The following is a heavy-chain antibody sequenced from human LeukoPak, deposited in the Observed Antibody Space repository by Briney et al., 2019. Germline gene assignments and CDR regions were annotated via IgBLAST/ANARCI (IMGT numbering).Heavy chain of an antibody. Sequence: GGSLRLSCVASEFRFGRDWISWVRQAPGKGLEWLSIIFGNIDTYYAESVKGRFTISRDNSKNTVYLQMNTLRVEDTAVYFCARSPGDHWPIDYWGQGTLVSVSS. CDR2: IFGNIDT. D-gene: IGHD4-17*01. CDR1: EFRFGRDW. V-gene: IGHV3-66*02. CDR3: ARSPGDHWPIDY. J-gene: IGHJ4*02.